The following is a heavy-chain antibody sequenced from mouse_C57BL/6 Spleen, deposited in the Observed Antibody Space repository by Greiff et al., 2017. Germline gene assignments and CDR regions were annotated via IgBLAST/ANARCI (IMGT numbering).Heavy chain of an antibody. D-gene: IGHD4-1*01. CDR2: ISDGGSYT. Sequence: VKLQESGGGLVKPGGSLKLSCAASGFTFSSYAMSWVRQTPEKRLEWVATISDGGSYTYYPDNVKGRFTISRDNAKNNLYLQMSHLKSEDTAMYYCAGTGYWGQGTTLTVSS. V-gene: IGHV5-4*03. CDR3: AGTGY. CDR1: GFTFSSYA. J-gene: IGHJ2*01.